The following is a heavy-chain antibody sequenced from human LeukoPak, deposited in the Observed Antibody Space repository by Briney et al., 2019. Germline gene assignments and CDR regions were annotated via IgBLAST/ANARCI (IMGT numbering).Heavy chain of an antibody. J-gene: IGHJ4*02. CDR2: ISAYNGNT. CDR1: GGTFSSYA. CDR3: ARVRSNSGSYFLQKYYFDY. Sequence: ASVMVSCKASGGTFSSYAISWVRQAPGQGLEWMGWISAYNGNTNYAQKLQGRVTMTTDTSTSTAYMELRSLRSDDTAVYYCARVRSNSGSYFLQKYYFDYWGQGTLVTVSS. V-gene: IGHV1-18*01. D-gene: IGHD1-26*01.